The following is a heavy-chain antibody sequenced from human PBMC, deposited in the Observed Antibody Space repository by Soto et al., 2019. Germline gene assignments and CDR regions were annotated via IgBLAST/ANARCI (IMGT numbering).Heavy chain of an antibody. CDR1: GFTFSSYA. CDR3: AKDIYGGNSRPSWFDP. V-gene: IGHV3-23*01. Sequence: EVQLLESGGGLVQPGGSLRLSCAASGFTFSSYAMSWVRQAPGKGLEWVSAISGSGGSTYYADSVKGRFTISRDNSKTTRYLQMNSLRAEDTAVYYCAKDIYGGNSRPSWFDPWGQGTLVTVSS. J-gene: IGHJ5*02. CDR2: ISGSGGST. D-gene: IGHD4-17*01.